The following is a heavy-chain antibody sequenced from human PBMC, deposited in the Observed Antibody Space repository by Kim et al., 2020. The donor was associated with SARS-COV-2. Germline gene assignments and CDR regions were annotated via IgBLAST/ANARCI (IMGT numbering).Heavy chain of an antibody. D-gene: IGHD6-19*01. J-gene: IGHJ4*02. Sequence: KFQGRVTITAAESTSTAYMELSSLRSEDTAVYYCARDRLGIAVAGTNLDYWGQGTLVTVSS. V-gene: IGHV1-69*01. CDR3: ARDRLGIAVAGTNLDY.